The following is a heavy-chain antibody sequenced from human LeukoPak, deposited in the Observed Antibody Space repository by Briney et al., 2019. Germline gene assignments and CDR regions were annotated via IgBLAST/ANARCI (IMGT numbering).Heavy chain of an antibody. J-gene: IGHJ6*03. CDR1: GGSISSYY. CDR2: IYYSGST. V-gene: IGHV4-59*01. Sequence: SETLSLTCTVSGGSISSYYWSWFRQPPGKGLEWIGYIYYSGSTNYNPSLKSRVTISVDTSKNRFSLKLSSVTAADTAVYYCARSNYYDSSGYLYYYFYYMDVWGKGTTVTVSS. D-gene: IGHD3-22*01. CDR3: ARSNYYDSSGYLYYYFYYMDV.